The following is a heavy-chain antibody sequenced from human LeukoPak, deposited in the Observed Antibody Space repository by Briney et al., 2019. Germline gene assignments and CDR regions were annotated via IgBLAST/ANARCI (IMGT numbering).Heavy chain of an antibody. CDR1: GFTFSDHY. Sequence: GGSLRLSCATSGFTFSDHYMTWIRQAPGKGLQTVSYIYKGGDTIFYADSVRGRFTISRDNAKNSLYLQMNSLRAEDTAVYYCARDRGIHYYDILTGYYGGASPLPPVDYWGQGTLVTVSS. CDR3: ARDRGIHYYDILTGYYGGASPLPPVDY. J-gene: IGHJ4*02. CDR2: IYKGGDTI. V-gene: IGHV3-11*01. D-gene: IGHD3-9*01.